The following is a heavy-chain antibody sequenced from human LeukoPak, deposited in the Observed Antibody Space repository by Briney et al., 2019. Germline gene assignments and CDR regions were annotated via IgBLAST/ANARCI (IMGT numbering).Heavy chain of an antibody. J-gene: IGHJ5*02. CDR2: IYYSGST. D-gene: IGHD1-20*01. CDR3: ARERGITGTTGWFDP. CDR1: GDSISSSSYY. V-gene: IGHV4-61*01. Sequence: SETLSLTCTVSGDSISSSSYYWSWIRQPPGKGLEWIGYIYYSGSTNYNPSLKSRVTISVDTSKNQFSLKLSSVTAADTAVYYCARERGITGTTGWFDPWGQGTLVTVSS.